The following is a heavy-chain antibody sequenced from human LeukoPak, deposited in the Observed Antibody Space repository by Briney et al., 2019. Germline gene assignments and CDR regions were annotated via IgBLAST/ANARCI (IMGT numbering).Heavy chain of an antibody. V-gene: IGHV3-9*01. D-gene: IGHD3-22*01. CDR3: ARETYYYDSSGFG. CDR2: ISWNSGSI. CDR1: GFTFDDYA. Sequence: GRSLRLSCAASGFTFDDYAMHWVRQAPGKGLEWVSGISWNSGSIGYADSVKGRFTISRDNAKNSLYLQMNSLRAEDTAVYYCARETYYYDSSGFGWGQGTLVTVSS. J-gene: IGHJ4*02.